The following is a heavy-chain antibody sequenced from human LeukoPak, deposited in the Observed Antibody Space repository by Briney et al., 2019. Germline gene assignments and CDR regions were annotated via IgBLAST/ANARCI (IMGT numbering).Heavy chain of an antibody. CDR1: GFIFSSYA. D-gene: IGHD3-16*02. J-gene: IGHJ3*02. CDR2: ISGSGGST. CDR3: AKSVMITFGGVIGAFDI. Sequence: GGSLRLSCAASGFIFSSYAMSWVRQAPGKGLEWVSAISGSGGSTYYADSVKGRFTISRDNSKNTLYLQMNSLRAEDTAVYYCAKSVMITFGGVIGAFDIWGQGTMVTVSS. V-gene: IGHV3-23*01.